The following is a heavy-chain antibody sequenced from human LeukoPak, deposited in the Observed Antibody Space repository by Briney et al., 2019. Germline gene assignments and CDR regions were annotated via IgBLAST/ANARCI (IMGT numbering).Heavy chain of an antibody. CDR1: GFTFSSHS. V-gene: IGHV3-48*02. J-gene: IGHJ4*02. Sequence: GGSLRLSCAASGFTFSSHSMSWVRQAPGKGLEWVSYISTTSTIYYADSVKGRFTISRDNAKNSLYLQMNSLRDEDTAVYYCARSQGALNVWGQGILVTVSS. CDR2: ISTTSTI. D-gene: IGHD1-26*01. CDR3: ARSQGALNV.